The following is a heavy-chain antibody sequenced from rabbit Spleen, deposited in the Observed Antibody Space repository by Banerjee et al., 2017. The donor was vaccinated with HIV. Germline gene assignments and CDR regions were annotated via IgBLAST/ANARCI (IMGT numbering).Heavy chain of an antibody. D-gene: IGHD1-1*01. CDR3: ARSGYVGGDYTWDL. V-gene: IGHV1S45*01. CDR1: GFSFSSSYY. CDR2: IYAGTFDST. Sequence: QEQLVESGGGLVQPEGSLTLTCTASGFSFSSSYYMCWVRQAPGKGLEWIGCIYAGTFDSTAYATWAKGRFTISRTSSTTMTLQVTGLTAADTATYFCARSGYVGGDYTWDLWGPGTLVTVS. J-gene: IGHJ4*01.